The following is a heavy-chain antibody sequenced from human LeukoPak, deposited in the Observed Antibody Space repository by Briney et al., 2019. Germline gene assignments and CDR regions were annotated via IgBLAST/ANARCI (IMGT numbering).Heavy chain of an antibody. CDR2: INPNSGGA. Sequence: ASVKVSCKASGYTFTGHYMHWVRQAPGQGPEWMGCINPNSGGASFAPEFQGRVTMTRDTSMSTAYMELSRLRSDDTAVYHCARYALYASGGAGGFDIWGQGTMVTVSS. CDR3: ARYALYASGGAGGFDI. CDR1: GYTFTGHY. D-gene: IGHD3-10*01. V-gene: IGHV1-2*02. J-gene: IGHJ3*02.